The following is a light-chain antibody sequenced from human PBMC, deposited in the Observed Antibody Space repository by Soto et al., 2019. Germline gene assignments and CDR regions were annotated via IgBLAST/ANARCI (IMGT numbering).Light chain of an antibody. V-gene: IGKV3-15*01. CDR2: GAS. J-gene: IGKJ1*01. CDR1: QSVYSK. Sequence: EIVMTQSPATLSVSPGERATLSCRASQSVYSKLAWYQQKPGQGPRLLIYGASSRATGIPARFSGSGSGTEFTLTISSLQSEDFAVYYCQHYSTWLWTFGQGTKVEIK. CDR3: QHYSTWLWT.